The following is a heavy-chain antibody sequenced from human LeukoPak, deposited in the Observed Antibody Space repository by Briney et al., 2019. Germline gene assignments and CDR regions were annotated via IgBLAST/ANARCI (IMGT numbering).Heavy chain of an antibody. CDR3: ARGYSSGYGWFDP. CDR1: GGSISSYY. V-gene: IGHV4-59*01. CDR2: IYYRGST. J-gene: IGHJ5*02. D-gene: IGHD5-18*01. Sequence: SETLSLTCTVSGGSISSYYWSWIRQPPGKGLEWIGYIYYRGSTNYNPSLKSRVTISVDTPKNQFSLKLSSVTAADTAVYHCARGYSSGYGWFDPWGQGTLVTVSS.